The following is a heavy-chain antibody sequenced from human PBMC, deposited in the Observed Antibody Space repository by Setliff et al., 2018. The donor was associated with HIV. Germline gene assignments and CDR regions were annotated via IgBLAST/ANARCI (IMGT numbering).Heavy chain of an antibody. D-gene: IGHD5-12*01. CDR2: IYYSGST. Sequence: PSETLSLTCILSGGSISTSNYYWGWIRQPPGKGLEWIGSIYYSGSTYYTPSLKSRVTISVDTSKNQFSLKLSSVTAADTAVYYCARHFGWLPREIDYWGQGTLVTVPQ. J-gene: IGHJ4*02. CDR1: GGSISTSNYY. V-gene: IGHV4-39*01. CDR3: ARHFGWLPREIDY.